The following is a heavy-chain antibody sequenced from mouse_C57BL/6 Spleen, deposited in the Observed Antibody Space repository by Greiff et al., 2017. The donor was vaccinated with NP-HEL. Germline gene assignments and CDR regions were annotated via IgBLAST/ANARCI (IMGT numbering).Heavy chain of an antibody. J-gene: IGHJ4*01. CDR1: GYSITSGYY. D-gene: IGHD2-2*01. Sequence: VQLKESGPGLVKPSQSLSLTCSVTGYSITSGYYWNWIRQFPGNKLEWMGYISYDGSNNYNPSLKNRISITRDTSKNQFVLKVNSVTTEDTATYYCARDRGLSSMDYWGQGTSVTVSS. CDR3: ARDRGLSSMDY. CDR2: ISYDGSN. V-gene: IGHV3-6*01.